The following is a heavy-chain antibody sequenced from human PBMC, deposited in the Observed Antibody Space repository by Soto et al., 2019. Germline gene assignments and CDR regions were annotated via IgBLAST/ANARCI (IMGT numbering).Heavy chain of an antibody. CDR3: ARGGDSNYAFPLDY. CDR1: GGSISRGDYY. D-gene: IGHD4-4*01. CDR2: IYFSGST. Sequence: QVQLQESGPGLVKPSQTLSLTCTVSGGSISRGDYYWSWIRQPPGKGLEWIGYIYFSGSTYCNPSLKSRVTISGDTSKNQFSLKLNSVTAADTAVYYCARGGDSNYAFPLDYWGQGSLVTVSS. J-gene: IGHJ4*02. V-gene: IGHV4-30-4*01.